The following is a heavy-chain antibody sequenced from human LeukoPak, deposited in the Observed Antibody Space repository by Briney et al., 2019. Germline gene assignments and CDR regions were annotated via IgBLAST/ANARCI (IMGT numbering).Heavy chain of an antibody. Sequence: GRSLRLSCAASGFTFSSYAMHWVRQAPGKGLEWVAVISYDGSNKYYADSVKGRFTISRDNSKNTLYLQMNSLRAEDTAVYYCASRGRRVDYWGQGTLVTVSS. CDR1: GFTFSSYA. V-gene: IGHV3-30-3*01. CDR2: ISYDGSNK. J-gene: IGHJ4*02. CDR3: ASRGRRVDY.